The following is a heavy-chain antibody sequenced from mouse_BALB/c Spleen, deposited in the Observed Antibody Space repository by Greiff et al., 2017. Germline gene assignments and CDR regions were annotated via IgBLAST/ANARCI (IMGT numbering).Heavy chain of an antibody. D-gene: IGHD1-1*01. J-gene: IGHJ3*01. V-gene: IGHV2-9*02. CDR3: AREASFTTVAY. CDR2: IWAGGST. CDR1: GFSLTSYG. Sequence: VKLMESGPGLVAPSQSLSITCTVSGFSLTSYGVHWVRQPPGKGLEWLGVIWAGGSTNYNSALMSRLSISKDNSKSQVFLKMNSLQTDDTAMYYCAREASFTTVAYWGQGTLVTVSA.